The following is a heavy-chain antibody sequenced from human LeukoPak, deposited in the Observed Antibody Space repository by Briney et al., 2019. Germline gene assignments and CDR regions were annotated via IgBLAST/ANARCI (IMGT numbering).Heavy chain of an antibody. V-gene: IGHV3-74*01. Sequence: GGSLKLTCAASGNYWMHWVRQAPGKGLVWVSHINSDGSWTSYADSVKGRFTISKDNAKNTVYLQMNSLRAEDTAVYYCVSFYETYWGRGTLVTVSS. CDR2: INSDGSWT. J-gene: IGHJ4*02. D-gene: IGHD2/OR15-2a*01. CDR1: GNYW. CDR3: VSFYETY.